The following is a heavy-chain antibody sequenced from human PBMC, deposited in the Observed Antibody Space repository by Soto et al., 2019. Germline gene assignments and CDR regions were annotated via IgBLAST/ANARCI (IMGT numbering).Heavy chain of an antibody. J-gene: IGHJ6*03. CDR3: AHSLSTTVTTLLSYYYMDV. Sequence: SGPTLVNPTQTLTLTCTFSGFSLSTSGVGVGWIRQPPGKALEWLALIYWDDDKRYSPSLKSRLTITKDTSKNQVVLTMTNMDPVDTATYYCAHSLSTTVTTLLSYYYMDVWGKGTTVTVSS. CDR1: GFSLSTSGVG. V-gene: IGHV2-5*02. D-gene: IGHD4-4*01. CDR2: IYWDDDK.